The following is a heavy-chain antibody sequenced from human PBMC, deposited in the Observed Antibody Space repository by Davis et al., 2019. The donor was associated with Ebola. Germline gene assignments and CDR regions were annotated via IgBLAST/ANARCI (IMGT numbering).Heavy chain of an antibody. CDR1: GGTFSSYA. Sequence: AASVKVSCKASGGTFSSYAISWVRQAPGQGLEWMGGIIPIFGTANYAQKFQGRVTITADESTSTAYMELSSLRSEDTAVYYCARERYRAFDYWGQGTLVTVSS. J-gene: IGHJ4*02. CDR3: ARERYRAFDY. V-gene: IGHV1-69*13. D-gene: IGHD1-1*01. CDR2: IIPIFGTA.